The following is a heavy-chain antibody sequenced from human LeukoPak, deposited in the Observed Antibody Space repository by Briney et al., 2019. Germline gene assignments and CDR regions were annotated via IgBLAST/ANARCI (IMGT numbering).Heavy chain of an antibody. CDR3: AKDDYSDYGGPTLDY. J-gene: IGHJ4*02. V-gene: IGHV3-30*18. Sequence: GRSLRLSCAASGFTFSSYGMHWVRQAPGKGLEWVAVISYDGSNKYYADSVKGRFTISRDNSKNTLYLQMNSLSTEDTAVYFCAKDDYSDYGGPTLDYWGQGTLVTVSS. D-gene: IGHD4-11*01. CDR1: GFTFSSYG. CDR2: ISYDGSNK.